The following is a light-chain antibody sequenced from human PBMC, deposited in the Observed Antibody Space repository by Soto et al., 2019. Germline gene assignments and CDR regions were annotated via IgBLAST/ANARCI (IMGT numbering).Light chain of an antibody. J-gene: IGKJ3*01. CDR1: QDIVGW. CDR3: QRTYNAPFT. V-gene: IGKV1D-12*01. CDR2: AAS. Sequence: DIQMTQSPSSVSASVGDRVTITCRASQDIVGWLAWHQQKPGKAPTLLIYAASSLHSGVPSRFSGSGSGTEFTLTISSLQPEDFATYYCQRTYNAPFTFGPGTKVSIK.